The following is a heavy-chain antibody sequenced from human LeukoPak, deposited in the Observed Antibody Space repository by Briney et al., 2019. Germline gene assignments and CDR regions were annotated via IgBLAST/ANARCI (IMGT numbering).Heavy chain of an antibody. CDR3: ARDVVVVAATLAFEY. CDR2: ISGSGGST. J-gene: IGHJ4*02. CDR1: GFTFSSYA. Sequence: GGSLRLSCAASGFTFSSYAMSWVRQAPGKGLEWVSAISGSGGSTYYADSVKGRFTISRDNAKNTLYLQMNSLRAEDTAVYYCARDVVVVAATLAFEYWGQGTLVTVSS. V-gene: IGHV3-23*01. D-gene: IGHD2-15*01.